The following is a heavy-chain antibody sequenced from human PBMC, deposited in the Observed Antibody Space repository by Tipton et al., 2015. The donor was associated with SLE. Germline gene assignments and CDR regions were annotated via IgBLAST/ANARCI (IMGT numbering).Heavy chain of an antibody. Sequence: TLSLTCTVSGYSISSGYYWGWIRQPPGTGREWFGSIYHSGSPYYNPSLKSRVPISVDTSKNQFSLKLSSVTAADTAVYYCVRSYDYRGQGTLVTVSS. V-gene: IGHV4-38-2*02. CDR1: GYSISSGYY. D-gene: IGHD1-26*01. CDR3: VRSYDY. CDR2: IYHSGSP. J-gene: IGHJ4*02.